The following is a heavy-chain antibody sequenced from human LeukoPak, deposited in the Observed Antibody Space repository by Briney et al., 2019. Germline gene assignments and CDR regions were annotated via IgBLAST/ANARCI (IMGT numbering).Heavy chain of an antibody. Sequence: GGSLRLSCAASGFTFSSYVMHWVRQAPGKGLEWVSSISSSSSYIYYADSVKGRFTISRDNAKNSLYLQMNSLRAEDTAVYYCARSYSSSWYLGFWFDPWGQGTLVTVSS. CDR2: ISSSSSYI. J-gene: IGHJ5*02. CDR1: GFTFSSYV. CDR3: ARSYSSSWYLGFWFDP. V-gene: IGHV3-21*01. D-gene: IGHD6-13*01.